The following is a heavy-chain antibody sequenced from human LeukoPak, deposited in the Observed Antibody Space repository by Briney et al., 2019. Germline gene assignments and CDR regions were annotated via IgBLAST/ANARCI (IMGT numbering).Heavy chain of an antibody. D-gene: IGHD6-13*01. J-gene: IGHJ5*02. CDR2: ISAYNGNT. Sequence: ASVKVSCKASGYTFTSDGISWVRQAPGQGLEWMGWISAYNGNTNYAQKLQGRVTMTTDTSTSTAYMELRSLRSDDTAVYYCARSIAAAGWFDPWGQGTLVTVSS. CDR1: GYTFTSDG. CDR3: ARSIAAAGWFDP. V-gene: IGHV1-18*01.